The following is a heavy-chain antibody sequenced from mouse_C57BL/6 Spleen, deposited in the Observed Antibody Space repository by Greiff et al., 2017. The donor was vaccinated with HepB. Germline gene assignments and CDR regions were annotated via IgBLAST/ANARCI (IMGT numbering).Heavy chain of an antibody. D-gene: IGHD1-1*01. Sequence: EVKLQQSGPELVKPGASVKISCKASGYSFTDYNMNWVKQSNGKSLEWIGVINPNYGTTSYNQKFKGKATLTVDQSSRTAYMQLNSLTSEDSAVYYCASLRGAYWYFDVWGTGTTVTVSS. CDR2: INPNYGTT. V-gene: IGHV1-39*01. CDR3: ASLRGAYWYFDV. CDR1: GYSFTDYN. J-gene: IGHJ1*03.